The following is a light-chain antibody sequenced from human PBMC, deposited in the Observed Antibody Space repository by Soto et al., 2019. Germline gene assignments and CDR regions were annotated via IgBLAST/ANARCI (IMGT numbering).Light chain of an antibody. Sequence: DIQMTQSPSSLSASVGDRVTITCRASQTIDNNLNWYQQKPGKAPRLLIYVAISLQSGVPSRFSGSGSGTDFTLTISSLQPDDFATYFCQQSFSIPYTFGQGTILEIE. CDR2: VAI. CDR1: QTIDNN. CDR3: QQSFSIPYT. J-gene: IGKJ2*01. V-gene: IGKV1-39*01.